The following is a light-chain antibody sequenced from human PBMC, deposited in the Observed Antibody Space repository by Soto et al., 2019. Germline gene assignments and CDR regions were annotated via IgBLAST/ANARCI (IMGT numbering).Light chain of an antibody. CDR2: ANS. CDR3: QSYDSSLSPYV. J-gene: IGLJ1*01. CDR1: SSNIGAGYD. Sequence: QSVLTQPPSVSGAPGQRVTISCTGSSSNIGAGYDVHWYQQLPGTAPKLLIYANSNRPSGVPDRFSGSKSGTSASLAITGLQAEDEADYYCQSYDSSLSPYVFGNGTKLTVL. V-gene: IGLV1-40*01.